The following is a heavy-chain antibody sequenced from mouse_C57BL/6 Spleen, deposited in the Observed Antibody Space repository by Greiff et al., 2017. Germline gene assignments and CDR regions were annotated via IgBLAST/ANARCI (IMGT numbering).Heavy chain of an antibody. J-gene: IGHJ2*01. V-gene: IGHV1-15*01. CDR3: TRGGSPFDY. Sequence: VQLKESGAELVRPGASVTLSCKASGYTFTDYEMHWVKQTPVHGLEWIGAIDPETGGTAYNQKFKGKAILTADKSSSTAYMELRSLTSEDSAVYYCTRGGSPFDYWGQGTTLTVSS. CDR2: IDPETGGT. CDR1: GYTFTDYE.